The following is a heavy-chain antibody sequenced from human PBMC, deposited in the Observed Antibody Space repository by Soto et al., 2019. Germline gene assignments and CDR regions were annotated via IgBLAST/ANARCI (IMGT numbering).Heavy chain of an antibody. CDR3: ARDGSLGLYSSGWAFDY. V-gene: IGHV1-18*01. CDR1: GYTFTSYG. D-gene: IGHD6-19*01. Sequence: GASVKVSCKASGYTFTSYGISWVRQAPGQRLEWMGWINAYNGNTKYSQKFQGRVTITRDTSASTAYMELSSLRSEDTAVYYCARDGSLGLYSSGWAFDYWGQGTLVTVSS. J-gene: IGHJ4*02. CDR2: INAYNGNT.